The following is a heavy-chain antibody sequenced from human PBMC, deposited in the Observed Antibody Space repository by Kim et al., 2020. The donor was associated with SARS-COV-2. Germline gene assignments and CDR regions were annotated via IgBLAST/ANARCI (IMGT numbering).Heavy chain of an antibody. CDR2: IIPMFGTA. CDR3: ARVGYCSGGRCYSPGHYYCMDV. Sequence: SVKVSCKASGGTFTSYVISWVRQAPGQGLEWMGGIIPMFGTANYAQKFQGRVTIIADQSTSTAYMELSSLRSEDTAVYYCARVGYCSGGRCYSPGHYYCMDVWGQGTTVTVSS. CDR1: GGTFTSYV. J-gene: IGHJ6*02. V-gene: IGHV1-69*13. D-gene: IGHD2-15*01.